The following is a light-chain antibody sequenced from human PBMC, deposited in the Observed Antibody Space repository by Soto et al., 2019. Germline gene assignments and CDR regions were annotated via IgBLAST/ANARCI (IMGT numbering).Light chain of an antibody. CDR2: GAS. V-gene: IGKV3-15*01. J-gene: IGKJ1*01. CDR1: QSVSSN. CDR3: QQYNNWPRT. Sequence: EIVMTQSPATLSVSPVERATLSCIASQSVSSNLAWYQQKPGQAPRLLIYGASTRATGIPARFSGSGSGTEFTLTISSLQSEDFAVYYCQQYNNWPRTFGQGTKV.